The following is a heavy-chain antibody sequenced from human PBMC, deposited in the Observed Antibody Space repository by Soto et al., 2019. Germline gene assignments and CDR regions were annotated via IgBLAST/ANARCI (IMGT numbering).Heavy chain of an antibody. CDR2: IVVGSGNT. J-gene: IGHJ4*02. Sequence: SVKVSCKASGFTFTSSAVQWVRQARGQRLEWIGWIVVGSGNTNYAQKFQERVTITRDMSTSTAYMELSSLRSEDTAVYYCAADPYYYDSSGYGGSHYWGQGTLVTVS. V-gene: IGHV1-58*01. CDR1: GFTFTSSA. CDR3: AADPYYYDSSGYGGSHY. D-gene: IGHD3-22*01.